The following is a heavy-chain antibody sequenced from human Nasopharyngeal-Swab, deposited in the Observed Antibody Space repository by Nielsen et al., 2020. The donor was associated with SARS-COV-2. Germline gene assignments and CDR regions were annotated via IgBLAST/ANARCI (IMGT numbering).Heavy chain of an antibody. J-gene: IGHJ4*02. CDR2: IYHSGST. Sequence: WIRQPPGKGLEWIGYIYHSGSTYYNPFLKSRVTISVDRSKNQFSLKLSSVTAADTAVYYCAREGGYCGGDCPEYFDYWGQGTLVTVSS. CDR3: AREGGYCGGDCPEYFDY. V-gene: IGHV4-30-2*01. D-gene: IGHD2-21*02.